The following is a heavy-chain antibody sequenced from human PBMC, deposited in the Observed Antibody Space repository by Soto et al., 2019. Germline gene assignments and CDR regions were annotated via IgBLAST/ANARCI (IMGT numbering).Heavy chain of an antibody. J-gene: IGHJ3*02. V-gene: IGHV1-58*01. CDR3: TSEITGTTVDHDAFDI. Sequence: GASVKVSCKASGFTFTSSAVQWVRQARGQRLEWIGWIVVGSGNTNYAQKFQDRVTITTDMSTSTAYMELSSLRSEDTAVYYCTSEITGTTVDHDAFDIWGQGTMVTVSS. CDR1: GFTFTSSA. D-gene: IGHD1-7*01. CDR2: IVVGSGNT.